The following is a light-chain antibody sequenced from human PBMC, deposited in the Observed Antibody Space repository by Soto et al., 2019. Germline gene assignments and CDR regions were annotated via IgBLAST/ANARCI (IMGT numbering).Light chain of an antibody. Sequence: QSALTQPPSASGSPGQSVTISCTGTSSDVGAYNFVSWYQQHPGKAPKLMLYEVTKRPSGVPDRFSGSKSGNTASLTVSGLQAEDEAAYYCTSYAGSNNLVFGGGTKLTVL. CDR3: TSYAGSNNLV. J-gene: IGLJ3*02. CDR1: SSDVGAYNF. V-gene: IGLV2-8*01. CDR2: EVT.